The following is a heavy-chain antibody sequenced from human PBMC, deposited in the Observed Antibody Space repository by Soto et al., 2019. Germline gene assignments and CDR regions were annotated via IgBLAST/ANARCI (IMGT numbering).Heavy chain of an antibody. V-gene: IGHV4-39*02. J-gene: IGHJ4*02. Sequence: SETLSLTCTVSHGSISSGDYFWGWIRQPPGKGLEFIGSIHSSGGTYYSPSLKSRVSISIDKSKNHFSLKLTSVTAGDTAVYFCASVVVGATRQTGSDHWGQGTLVTVSS. CDR3: ASVVVGATRQTGSDH. D-gene: IGHD2-15*01. CDR2: IHSSGGT. CDR1: HGSISSGDYF.